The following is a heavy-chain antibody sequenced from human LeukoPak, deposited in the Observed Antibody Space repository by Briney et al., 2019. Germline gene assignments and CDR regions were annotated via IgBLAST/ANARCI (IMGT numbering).Heavy chain of an antibody. V-gene: IGHV1-2*02. CDR2: INPNSGGT. J-gene: IGHJ4*02. Sequence: ASVKVSCKASGYTFTSYGISWVRQAPGQGLEWMGWINPNSGGTNYAQKFQGRVTMTRDTSISTAYMELSRLRSDDTAVYYCARLGATGFDYWGQGTLVTVSS. CDR3: ARLGATGFDY. D-gene: IGHD1-26*01. CDR1: GYTFTSYG.